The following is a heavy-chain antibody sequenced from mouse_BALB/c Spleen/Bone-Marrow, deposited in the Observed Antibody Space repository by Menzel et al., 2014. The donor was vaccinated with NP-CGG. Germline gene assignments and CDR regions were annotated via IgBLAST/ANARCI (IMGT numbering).Heavy chain of an antibody. CDR1: GFNIKDTY. V-gene: IGHV14-3*02. J-gene: IGHJ1*01. Sequence: VQLQQSGAELVKPGASVKLSCTASGFNIKDTYMHWVKQRPEQGLEWIGRIDPANGNTQYDPKFQGKATITADTSSNTAYLQLSSLTSEDTAVYYCANYDYGWYFDVWGAGTTVTVSS. CDR2: IDPANGNT. D-gene: IGHD2-4*01. CDR3: ANYDYGWYFDV.